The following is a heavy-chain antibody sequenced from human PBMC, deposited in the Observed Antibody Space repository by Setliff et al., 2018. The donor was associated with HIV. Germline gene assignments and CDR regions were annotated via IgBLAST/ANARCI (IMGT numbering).Heavy chain of an antibody. CDR3: AIWEATMGFDS. CDR2: ISYDGRNK. D-gene: IGHD1-26*01. J-gene: IGHJ4*02. Sequence: GGSLGLSCAASGFTFSNFAVHWVRQAPGKGLEWVAVISYDGRNKYYANSVKGRFTISRDNSKNTLFLQMDSLITEDTAVYYCAIWEATMGFDSWGQGTLVTVSS. CDR1: GFTFSNFA. V-gene: IGHV3-30*04.